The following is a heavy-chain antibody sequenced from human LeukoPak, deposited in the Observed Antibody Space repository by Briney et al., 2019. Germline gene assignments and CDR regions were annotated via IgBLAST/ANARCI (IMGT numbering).Heavy chain of an antibody. CDR3: ARDQGYYYYYMDV. J-gene: IGHJ6*03. V-gene: IGHV4-39*07. CDR2: IYYSGST. CDR1: GGSISSRSYY. Sequence: SETLSLTCTVSGGSISSRSYYWGWIRQPPGKGLEWIGSIYYSGSTYYNPSLKSRVTISVDTSKNQFSLKLSSVTAADTAVYYCARDQGYYYYYMDVWGKGTTVTVSS.